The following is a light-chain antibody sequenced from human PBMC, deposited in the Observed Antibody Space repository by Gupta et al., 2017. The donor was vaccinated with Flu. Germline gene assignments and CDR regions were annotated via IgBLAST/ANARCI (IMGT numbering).Light chain of an antibody. Sequence: EIVLTQSPASLSLSPGERATLSCRASQTVGHYLAWYQHKPGQAPRLLIYDASYRATDIPARFSGSGSGTDFTLTISSREPEDFAVYYCQHRNNWLTFGGGTKVEFK. J-gene: IGKJ4*01. CDR3: QHRNNWLT. CDR1: QTVGHY. CDR2: DAS. V-gene: IGKV3-11*01.